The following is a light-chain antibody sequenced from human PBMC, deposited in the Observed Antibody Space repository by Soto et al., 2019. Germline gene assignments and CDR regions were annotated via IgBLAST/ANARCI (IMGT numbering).Light chain of an antibody. CDR2: DAS. Sequence: EIVLTQSPATLSLSPGERATLSCRASQSVYSYLAWYQQTPGQAPRLLIYDASNMATGIPARFSGNGSGTDFTLTISSLEPEDFAVYYCQQRSNWPPLTFGGGTKLEIK. CDR3: QQRSNWPPLT. V-gene: IGKV3-11*01. CDR1: QSVYSY. J-gene: IGKJ4*01.